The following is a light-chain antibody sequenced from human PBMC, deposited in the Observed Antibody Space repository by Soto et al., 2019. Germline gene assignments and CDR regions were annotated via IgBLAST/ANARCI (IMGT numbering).Light chain of an antibody. Sequence: QSALTQPASVSGSPGQSITISCTGTSSDVGGYNYVSWYQQHPGKAPKLMIYDVSNRPSGVSNRFSGSKSGNTASLTISGFQAEDEADYYCSSYTSSSTLGGVFGGGTKLTVL. J-gene: IGLJ2*01. CDR3: SSYTSSSTLGGV. CDR2: DVS. CDR1: SSDVGGYNY. V-gene: IGLV2-14*01.